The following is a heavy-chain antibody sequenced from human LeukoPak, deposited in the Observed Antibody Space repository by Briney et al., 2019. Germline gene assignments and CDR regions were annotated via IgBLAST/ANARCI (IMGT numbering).Heavy chain of an antibody. CDR3: ARDSSPYYYDSSGYSFDY. Sequence: GGSLRLSCAASGFTFSSYWVSWVRQAPGKGLEWVANIKQDGSEKYYVDSVKGRFTISRDNAKNSLYLQMNSLRAEDTAVYYCARDSSPYYYDSSGYSFDYWGQGTLVTVSS. CDR1: GFTFSSYW. J-gene: IGHJ4*02. D-gene: IGHD3-22*01. V-gene: IGHV3-7*01. CDR2: IKQDGSEK.